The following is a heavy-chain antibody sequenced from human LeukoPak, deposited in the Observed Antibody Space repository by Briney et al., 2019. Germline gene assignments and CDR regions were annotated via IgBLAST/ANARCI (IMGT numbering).Heavy chain of an antibody. CDR3: ARGHTAVTRHFDF. CDR2: ISSGSSAI. J-gene: IGHJ4*02. V-gene: IGHV3-21*01. CDR1: GFTFSTYS. D-gene: IGHD4-17*01. Sequence: GGSLRLSCAASGFTFSTYSMTWVRQAPGKGLEWVSIISSGSSAIFSADALKGRFTISRDDAKNLLYLEMNSLRAEDTAVYYCARGHTAVTRHFDFWGQGTLVTVSS.